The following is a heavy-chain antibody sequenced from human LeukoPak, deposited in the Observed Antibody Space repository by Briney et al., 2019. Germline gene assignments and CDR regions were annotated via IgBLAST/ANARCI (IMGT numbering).Heavy chain of an antibody. CDR2: IKYDGSET. J-gene: IGHJ4*02. CDR3: ARDSTLSNY. CDR1: GLTFSSYW. V-gene: IGHV3-7*04. Sequence: GGSLRLSCAASGLTFSSYWMTWVRQAPGKGLEWVATIKYDGSETYYVDSVRGRFSISRDNAKNSLYLQMNSLSAEDTAVYYCARDSTLSNYWGQGTLVTVSS. D-gene: IGHD3-16*01.